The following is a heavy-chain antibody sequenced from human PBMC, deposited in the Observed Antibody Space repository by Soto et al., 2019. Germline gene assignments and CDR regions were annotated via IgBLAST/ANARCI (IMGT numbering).Heavy chain of an antibody. V-gene: IGHV3-15*01. Sequence: EVQLVESGGGLVKPGGSLRLSCAASGFTFSNAWMSWVRQAPGKGLEWVGRIKSKTDGGTTDYAAPVKGRFTISRDDSKNTLYQQMNSLKTEDTAVYYCTTVSGYYEYYFDYWGQGNLVTVSS. CDR2: IKSKTDGGTT. CDR3: TTVSGYYEYYFDY. J-gene: IGHJ4*02. CDR1: GFTFSNAW. D-gene: IGHD3-22*01.